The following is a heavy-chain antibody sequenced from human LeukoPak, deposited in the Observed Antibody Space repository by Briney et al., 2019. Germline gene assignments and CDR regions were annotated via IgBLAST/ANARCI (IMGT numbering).Heavy chain of an antibody. CDR2: INSDGSST. J-gene: IGHJ3*02. Sequence: GGSLRLSCAASGFTFSSYSMNWVRQAPGKGLVWFSRINSDGSSTSYADSVKGRFTISRDNAKNTLYLQINSLRAEDTAVYYCARGGRSLLWFGELLLRSAFDIWGQGTMVTVSS. CDR3: ARGGRSLLWFGELLLRSAFDI. D-gene: IGHD3-10*01. V-gene: IGHV3-74*01. CDR1: GFTFSSYS.